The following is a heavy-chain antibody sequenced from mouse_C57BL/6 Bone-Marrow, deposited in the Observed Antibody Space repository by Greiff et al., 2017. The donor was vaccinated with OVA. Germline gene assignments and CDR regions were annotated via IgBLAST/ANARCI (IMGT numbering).Heavy chain of an antibody. CDR1: GYTFTDYY. V-gene: IGHV1-26*01. Sequence: EVQLQQSGPELVKPGASVKISCKASGYTFTDYYMNWVKQSHGKSLEWIGDINPNNGGTSYNQKFKGKATLTVDKSSSTAYMELRSLTSEDSAVYYCARSPLLWAYAMDYWGQGTSVTVSS. D-gene: IGHD2-1*01. J-gene: IGHJ4*01. CDR3: ARSPLLWAYAMDY. CDR2: INPNNGGT.